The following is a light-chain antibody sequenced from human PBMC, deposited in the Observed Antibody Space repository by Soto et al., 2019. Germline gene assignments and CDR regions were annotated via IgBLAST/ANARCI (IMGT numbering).Light chain of an antibody. J-gene: IGLJ1*01. Sequence: QSVLTQPASVSGSPGQSITISCTGTSSDVGGYSYVSWYQQHPGKAPKLMIYEVSNRPSGVSNRFSGSKSGNTASLTISGLQAEDEADYYCSSYTSSSTLGGVFGTGTKVTVL. CDR1: SSDVGGYSY. CDR3: SSYTSSSTLGGV. V-gene: IGLV2-14*01. CDR2: EVS.